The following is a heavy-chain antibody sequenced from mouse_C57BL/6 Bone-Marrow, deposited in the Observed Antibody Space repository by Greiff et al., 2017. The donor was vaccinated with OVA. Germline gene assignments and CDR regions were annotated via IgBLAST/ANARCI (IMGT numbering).Heavy chain of an antibody. J-gene: IGHJ2*01. CDR2: INPSNGGT. D-gene: IGHD1-1*01. Sequence: QVHVKQPGTELVKPGASVKLSCKASGYTFTSYWMHWVKQRPGQGLEWIGNINPSNGGTNYNEKFKSKATLTVDKSSSTAYMQLSSLTSEDSAVYYCARYYYGTGYYFDYWGQGTTLTVSS. CDR3: ARYYYGTGYYFDY. CDR1: GYTFTSYW. V-gene: IGHV1-53*01.